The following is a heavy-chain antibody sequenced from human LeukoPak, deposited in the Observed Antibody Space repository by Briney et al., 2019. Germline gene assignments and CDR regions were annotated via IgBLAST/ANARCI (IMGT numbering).Heavy chain of an antibody. Sequence: SVKVSCKASGGTFSSYAISWVRQAPGQGLEWMGRIIPIFGTANYAEKFQGRVTITTDESTSTAYMELSSLRSEDTAVYYCAREGSGSYKGAFDIWGQGTMVTVSS. V-gene: IGHV1-69*05. D-gene: IGHD1-26*01. J-gene: IGHJ3*02. CDR3: AREGSGSYKGAFDI. CDR2: IIPIFGTA. CDR1: GGTFSSYA.